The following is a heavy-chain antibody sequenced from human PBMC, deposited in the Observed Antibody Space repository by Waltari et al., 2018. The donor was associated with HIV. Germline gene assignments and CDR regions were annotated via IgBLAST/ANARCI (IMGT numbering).Heavy chain of an antibody. CDR1: GGSFSGYY. CDR3: ARGGGTSGHDQYYDS. J-gene: IGHJ4*02. V-gene: IGHV4-34*02. CDR2: IKTIGSA. D-gene: IGHD6-25*01. Sequence: QVRLQPWGTGRLRPSDTLSLTCAAYGGSFSGYYWSWIRQSPGRGLEWIGEIKTIGSATYNPSLKSLIPMSVDTSKIQFSLKMKSLTAGDTSIFCCARGGGTSGHDQYYDSWGQGTLVTVSS.